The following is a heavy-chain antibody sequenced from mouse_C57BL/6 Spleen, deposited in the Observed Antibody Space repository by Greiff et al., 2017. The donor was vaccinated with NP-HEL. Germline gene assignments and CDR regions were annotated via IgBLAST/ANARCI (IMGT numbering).Heavy chain of an antibody. CDR2: FYPGSGSI. CDR1: GYTFTEYT. D-gene: IGHD1-1*01. CDR3: ARHEEDYGSRNYYAMDY. J-gene: IGHJ4*01. V-gene: IGHV1-62-2*01. Sequence: LQESGAELVKPGASVKLSCKASGYTFTEYTIHWVKQRSGQGLEWIGWFYPGSGSIKYNEKFKDKATLTADKSSSTVYMELSRLTSEDSAVYFCARHEEDYGSRNYYAMDYWGQGTSVTVSS.